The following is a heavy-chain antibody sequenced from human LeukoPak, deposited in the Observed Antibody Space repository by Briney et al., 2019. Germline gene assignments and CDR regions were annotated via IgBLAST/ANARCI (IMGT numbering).Heavy chain of an antibody. D-gene: IGHD3-16*01. Sequence: GGSLRLSCAASGFTFSSYWMHWVRQAPGKGLEWVALITSDGTNVYYADSVKGRFTISRDNSRNTLYQQMNSLRDEDTAVYYCAKGLRGSWFGGGYDYWGQGTLVTVSS. CDR2: ITSDGTNV. J-gene: IGHJ4*02. V-gene: IGHV3-30*18. CDR3: AKGLRGSWFGGGYDY. CDR1: GFTFSSYW.